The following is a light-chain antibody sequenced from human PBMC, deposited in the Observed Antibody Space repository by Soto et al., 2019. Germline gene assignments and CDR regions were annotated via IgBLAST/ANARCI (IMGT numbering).Light chain of an antibody. J-gene: IGKJ1*01. V-gene: IGKV1-17*01. CDR1: QGIGND. Sequence: DIQMTQSPSSLSASVGDRVTITCRASQGIGNDLGWYQQRPGKAPKRLIYAASTLQPGVPSRFSGSGSGTDFTLTISSLQPEDFATYYCLQHNTYPRTFGQRSKADIK. CDR3: LQHNTYPRT. CDR2: AAS.